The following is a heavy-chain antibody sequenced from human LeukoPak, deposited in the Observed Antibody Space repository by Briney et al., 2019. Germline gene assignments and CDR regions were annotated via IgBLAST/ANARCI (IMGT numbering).Heavy chain of an antibody. CDR3: AKDGGSYAGYFGY. CDR1: GFTFDDYT. CDR2: ISWDGGST. D-gene: IGHD1-26*01. Sequence: GGSLRLSCAASGFTFDDYTIHWVRQAPGKGLEWVSLISWDGGSTYYADSVKGRFTISRDNSKNSLYLQMNSLRTEDTALYYCAKDGGSYAGYFGYWGQGTLVTVSS. J-gene: IGHJ4*02. V-gene: IGHV3-43*01.